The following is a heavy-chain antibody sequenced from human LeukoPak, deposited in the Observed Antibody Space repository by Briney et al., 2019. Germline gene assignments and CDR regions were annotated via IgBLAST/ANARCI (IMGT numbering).Heavy chain of an antibody. D-gene: IGHD1-26*01. V-gene: IGHV1-8*03. CDR3: AAVGDADAFDI. CDR1: GYTFTSYG. CDR2: MNPNSGNT. J-gene: IGHJ3*02. Sequence: ASVKVSCKASGYTFTSYGISWVRQATGQGLEWMGWMNPNSGNTGYAQKFQGRVTITRNTSISTAYMELSSLRSEDTAVYYCAAVGDADAFDIWGQGTMVTVSS.